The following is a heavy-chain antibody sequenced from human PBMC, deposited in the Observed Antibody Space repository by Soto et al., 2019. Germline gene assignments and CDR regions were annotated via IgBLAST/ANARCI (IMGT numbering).Heavy chain of an antibody. J-gene: IGHJ5*02. Sequence: SETLSLTCTVSGASVSTGAYYWGWVRQRPGKGLEWVGYIYESGYTYYNTSLKSRLTISLDRSNNQFSLGLTSVTAADTAVYYCVRALRHTAMVYPWLDPWGEGTLVTVSS. V-gene: IGHV4-31*03. CDR2: IYESGYT. CDR3: VRALRHTAMVYPWLDP. D-gene: IGHD5-18*01. CDR1: GASVSTGAYY.